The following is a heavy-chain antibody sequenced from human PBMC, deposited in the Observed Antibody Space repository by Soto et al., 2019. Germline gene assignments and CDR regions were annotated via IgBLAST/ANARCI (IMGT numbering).Heavy chain of an antibody. CDR1: GFTFSSYE. CDR3: AIVVPAAMAKPFDY. CDR2: ISSSGSTI. D-gene: IGHD2-2*01. Sequence: HPGGSLRLSCAASGFTFSSYEMNWVRQAPGKGLEWVSYISSSGSTIYYADSVKGRFTISRDNAKNSLYLQMNSLRAEDTAVYYCAIVVPAAMAKPFDYWGQGTLVTVSS. V-gene: IGHV3-48*03. J-gene: IGHJ4*02.